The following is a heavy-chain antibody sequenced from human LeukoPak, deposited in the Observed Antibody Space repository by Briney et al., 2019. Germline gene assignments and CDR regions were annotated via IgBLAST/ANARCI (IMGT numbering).Heavy chain of an antibody. D-gene: IGHD6-13*01. CDR3: ARHLYSSSWYGV. CDR1: GGSISSYY. CDR2: IYYSGST. V-gene: IGHV4-59*08. J-gene: IGHJ4*02. Sequence: PSETLSLTCTVSGGSISSYYWSWIRQPPGKGLEWIGYIYYSGSTNYNPSLKSRVTISVDTSKNQFSLKLSSVTAADTAVYYCARHLYSSSWYGVWGQGTLVTVSS.